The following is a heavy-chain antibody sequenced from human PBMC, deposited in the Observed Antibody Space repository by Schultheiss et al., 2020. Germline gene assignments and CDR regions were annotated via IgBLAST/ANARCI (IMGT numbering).Heavy chain of an antibody. V-gene: IGHV1-69*13. J-gene: IGHJ5*02. CDR2: IIPIFGTA. CDR1: GGTFSSYA. D-gene: IGHD1-1*01. CDR3: AREYPSATYGTWFDP. Sequence: SVKVSCKASGGTFSSYAISWVRQAPGQGLEWMGGIIPIFGTANYAQKFQGRVTITADESTSTAYMELSSLRSDDTAVYYCAREYPSATYGTWFDPWGQGTLVTVSS.